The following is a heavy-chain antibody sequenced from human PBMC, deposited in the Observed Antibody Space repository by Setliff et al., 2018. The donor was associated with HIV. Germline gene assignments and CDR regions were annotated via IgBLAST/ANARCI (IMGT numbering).Heavy chain of an antibody. Sequence: SVKVSCKSSGGTFSRHTISWVRQAPGQGLEWMGGIIPIFGTTNYAQRFQGRVSITADASTSTAYMELSSLTSEDTAVYYCAGDNYYDTSGAIAYWGQGTLVTVSS. CDR2: IIPIFGTT. CDR3: AGDNYYDTSGAIAY. D-gene: IGHD3-22*01. CDR1: GGTFSRHT. J-gene: IGHJ4*02. V-gene: IGHV1-69*13.